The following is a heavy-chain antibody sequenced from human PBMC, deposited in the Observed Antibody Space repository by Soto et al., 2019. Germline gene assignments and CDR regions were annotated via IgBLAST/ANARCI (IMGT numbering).Heavy chain of an antibody. V-gene: IGHV2-5*02. J-gene: IGHJ4*02. CDR3: AHRREGSYFDH. D-gene: IGHD1-26*01. CDR2: IYWDDDK. CDR1: GFSLSTSRVG. Sequence: QITLKESGPTLVKPTQTLTLTYTFSGFSLSTSRVGVGWIRQPPGKALEWLALIYWDDDKHYSPSLKSRLTIATDTTKNQVVLTMTNRDPVDTATYYCAHRREGSYFDHWGQGTLVTVSS.